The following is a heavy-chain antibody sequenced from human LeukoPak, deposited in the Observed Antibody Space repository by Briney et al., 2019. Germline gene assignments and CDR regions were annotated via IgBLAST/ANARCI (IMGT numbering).Heavy chain of an antibody. J-gene: IGHJ4*02. CDR3: AKDQQGGAGSGRFDY. CDR2: ISGSGGTT. V-gene: IGHV3-23*01. D-gene: IGHD3-10*01. CDR1: GFTFSSFA. Sequence: GGSLRLSCVPSGFTFSSFAMTWVRQAPGKGLEWVSSISGSGGTTYYADSIKGRFTISRDISKNTFYLQMSSLTADDAALYYCAKDQQGGAGSGRFDYWGQGTLVTVSS.